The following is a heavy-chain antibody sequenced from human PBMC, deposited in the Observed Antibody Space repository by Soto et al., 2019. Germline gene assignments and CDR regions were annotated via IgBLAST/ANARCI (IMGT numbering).Heavy chain of an antibody. CDR2: ISAYNGNT. CDR3: ARDFSIVGAMVSYYYYGMDV. Sequence: ASVKVSCKASGYTFTSYGISWVRQAPGQGLEWMGWISAYNGNTNYAQKLQGRVTMTTDTSTSTAYMELRSLRSDDTAVYYCARDFSIVGAMVSYYYYGMDVWGQGTTVTVSS. V-gene: IGHV1-18*01. CDR1: GYTFTSYG. D-gene: IGHD1-26*01. J-gene: IGHJ6*02.